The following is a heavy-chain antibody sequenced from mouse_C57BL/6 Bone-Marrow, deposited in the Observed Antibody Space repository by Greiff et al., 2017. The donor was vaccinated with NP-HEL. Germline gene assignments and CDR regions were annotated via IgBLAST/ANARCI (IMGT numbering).Heavy chain of an antibody. V-gene: IGHV14-4*01. J-gene: IGHJ3*01. CDR1: GFNIKDDY. Sequence: VQLQQSGAELVRPGASVKLSCTASGFNIKDDYMHWVKQRPEQGLEWIGWIDPENGDTEYASKFQGKATITADTSSNPAYLQLSSLTSEDTAVYYCTNGIYYGYDGFAYWGQGTLVTVSA. CDR2: IDPENGDT. CDR3: TNGIYYGYDGFAY. D-gene: IGHD2-2*01.